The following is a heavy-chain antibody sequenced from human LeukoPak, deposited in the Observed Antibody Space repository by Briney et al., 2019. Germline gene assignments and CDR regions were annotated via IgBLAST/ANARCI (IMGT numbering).Heavy chain of an antibody. CDR3: AGSPPEIVVVPAAMFGWFDP. CDR1: GGTFSSYA. D-gene: IGHD2-2*01. CDR2: IIPIFGTA. J-gene: IGHJ5*02. V-gene: IGHV1-69*05. Sequence: ASVKVSCKASGGTFSSYAISWVRQAPGQGLEWMGGIIPIFGTANYAQKFQGRVTITTDESTSTAYMELSSLRSEDTAVYYCAGSPPEIVVVPAAMFGWFDPWGQGTLVTVSS.